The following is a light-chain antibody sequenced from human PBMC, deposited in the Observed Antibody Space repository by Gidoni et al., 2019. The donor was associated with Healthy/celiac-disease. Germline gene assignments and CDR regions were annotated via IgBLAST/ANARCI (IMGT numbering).Light chain of an antibody. V-gene: IGKV4-1*01. CDR1: QSVLYSSNNKNY. Sequence: DIVMTQSPDSLAVSLGERATINCKSSQSVLYSSNNKNYLAWYQQKPGQPPKLLIYWASTRESGFPDRFSGSGSGTDFTLTISSLQAEDVAFYYCQQYYSTPPTFGQGTKLEIK. CDR3: QQYYSTPPT. CDR2: WAS. J-gene: IGKJ2*01.